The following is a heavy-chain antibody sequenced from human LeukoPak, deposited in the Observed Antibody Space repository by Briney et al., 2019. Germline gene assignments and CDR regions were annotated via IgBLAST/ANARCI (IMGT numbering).Heavy chain of an antibody. J-gene: IGHJ4*02. V-gene: IGHV4-61*05. CDR2: IFSSGST. CDR1: GGSISTSNYY. CDR3: ARGPAFDF. Sequence: PSETLSLTCTVSGGSISTSNYYWGWIRQPPGKGLEWIGNIFSSGSTKYNPSLKSHVTISLDTSKNQFSLKLSSVTAADTAVYYCARGPAFDFWGQGALVTVSS.